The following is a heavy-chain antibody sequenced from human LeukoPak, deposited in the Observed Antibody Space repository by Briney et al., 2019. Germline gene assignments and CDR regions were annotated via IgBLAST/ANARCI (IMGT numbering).Heavy chain of an antibody. CDR1: GYTFSSYG. D-gene: IGHD2-15*01. CDR2: INPNNGGT. CDR3: ATLVLSGYGLSRCYSMDV. J-gene: IGHJ4*02. Sequence: ASVKVSCKGSGYTFSSYGISWVRQAPGQGPEWMGWINPNNGGTNYAQKFQGRVTMTSDTSISTAYMELSRLRSDDTAVHYCATLVLSGYGLSRCYSMDVWGQGTLVTVSS. V-gene: IGHV1-2*02.